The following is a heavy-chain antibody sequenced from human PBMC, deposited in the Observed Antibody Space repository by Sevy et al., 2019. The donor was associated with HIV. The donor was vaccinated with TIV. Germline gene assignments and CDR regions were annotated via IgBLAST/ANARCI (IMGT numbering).Heavy chain of an antibody. CDR2: ISYDGSNK. J-gene: IGHJ4*02. Sequence: GGSLRLSCAASGFTFSSYAMHWVRQAPGKGLEWVAVISYDGSNKYYADSVKGRFTTSRDNSKNTLYLQMNSLRAEDTAVYYCARGGYSSSVFDYWGQGTLVTVSS. V-gene: IGHV3-30*04. CDR3: ARGGYSSSVFDY. CDR1: GFTFSSYA. D-gene: IGHD6-6*01.